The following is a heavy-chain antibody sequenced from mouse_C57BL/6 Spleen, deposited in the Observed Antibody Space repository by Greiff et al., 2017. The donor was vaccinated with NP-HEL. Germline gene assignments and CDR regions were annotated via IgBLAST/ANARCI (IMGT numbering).Heavy chain of an antibody. D-gene: IGHD1-1*01. Sequence: VQLQQSGAELVRPGASVKLSCTASGFNIKDDYMHWVKQRPEQGLEWIGWIDPENGDTEYASKFQGKATITADTSSNTAYLQLSSLTSEDTAVYYCTTGGTTVVGGYWGQGTTLTVSS. V-gene: IGHV14-4*01. CDR1: GFNIKDDY. CDR2: IDPENGDT. J-gene: IGHJ2*01. CDR3: TTGGTTVVGGY.